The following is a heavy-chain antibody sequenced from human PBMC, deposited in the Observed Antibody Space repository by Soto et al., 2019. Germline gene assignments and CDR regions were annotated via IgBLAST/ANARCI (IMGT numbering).Heavy chain of an antibody. J-gene: IGHJ4*02. V-gene: IGHV2-5*01. CDR1: GFSLSSTGVG. CDR3: THRPDDSGYFVC. CDR2: LYWNDDK. D-gene: IGHD3-22*01. Sequence: QITLKESGPTLLNPTQPLTLTCSFSGFSLSSTGVGVGWIRQPPGKALEWVALLYWNDDKRYSPSLRSRLTITKDTSKNQVFLTVTNTDPEATATHYCTHRPDDSGYFVCRSQGALATFAS.